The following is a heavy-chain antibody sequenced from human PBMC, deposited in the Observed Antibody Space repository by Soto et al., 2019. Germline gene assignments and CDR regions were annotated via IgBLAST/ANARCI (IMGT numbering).Heavy chain of an antibody. CDR3: AREVGYGDFSAALLD. D-gene: IGHD4-17*01. Sequence: VQLMQSGAEVKQPGSSVKVSCKASGGTFSSHSINWVRQAPGQGLERMGGIITLFGTANDAQNFQGRVTITADQSTSTAYLELNSLRSDDTAVYYCAREVGYGDFSAALLDRGQGTLVTGSS. CDR1: GGTFSSHS. J-gene: IGHJ4*02. CDR2: IITLFGTA. V-gene: IGHV1-69*01.